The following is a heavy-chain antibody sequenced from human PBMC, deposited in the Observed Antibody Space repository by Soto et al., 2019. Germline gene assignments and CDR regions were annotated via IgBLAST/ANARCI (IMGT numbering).Heavy chain of an antibody. CDR2: IYYSGNT. CDR1: GGSISSINW. Sequence: SETLSLTCGVSGGSISSINWWTWFRQTPGKGLEWIGEIYYSGNTNYNPSLTSRVTMSIDKSKNQFFLNLTSVTAADTAVYYCARSSGVSATNWFDAWGQGTLVTVSS. V-gene: IGHV4-4*02. CDR3: ARSSGVSATNWFDA. D-gene: IGHD3-10*01. J-gene: IGHJ5*02.